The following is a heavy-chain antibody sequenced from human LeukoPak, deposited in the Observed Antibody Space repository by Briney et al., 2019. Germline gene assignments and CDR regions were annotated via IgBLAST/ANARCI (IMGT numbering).Heavy chain of an antibody. J-gene: IGHJ4*02. CDR2: IYYSGST. V-gene: IGHV4-30-4*08. Sequence: SETLSLTCAVYGGSFSGYYWSWIRQPPGKGPEWIGYIYYSGSTYYNPSLKSRVTISVDTSKNQFSLKLSSVTAADTAVYYCARARELQYYFDYWGQGTLVTVSS. CDR1: GGSFSGYY. CDR3: ARARELQYYFDY. D-gene: IGHD1-7*01.